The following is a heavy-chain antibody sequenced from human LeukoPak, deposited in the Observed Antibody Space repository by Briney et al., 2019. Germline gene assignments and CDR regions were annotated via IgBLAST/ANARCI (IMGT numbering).Heavy chain of an antibody. CDR2: ISSSSSTT. V-gene: IGHV3-48*01. J-gene: IGHJ4*02. Sequence: GGSLRLSCAASGFTFSSYSMNWVRQAPGKGLEWVSYISSSSSTTYYADSVKGRFTISRDNSKNTLYLQMNSLRAEDTAVYYCAKRRSSGYYSPFDYWGQGTLVTVSS. CDR3: AKRRSSGYYSPFDY. CDR1: GFTFSSYS. D-gene: IGHD3-22*01.